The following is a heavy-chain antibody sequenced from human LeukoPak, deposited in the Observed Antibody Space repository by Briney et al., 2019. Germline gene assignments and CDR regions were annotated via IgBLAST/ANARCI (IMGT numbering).Heavy chain of an antibody. Sequence: GRSLRLSCAASGFTFSSYGMHWVRQAPGKGLEWVAVISYDGSNKYYADSVKGRLTISRDNSKNTLYLQMNSLRAEDTAVYYCAKADYGSSGYCDYWGQGTLVTVSS. CDR1: GFTFSSYG. CDR3: AKADYGSSGYCDY. D-gene: IGHD3-22*01. CDR2: ISYDGSNK. J-gene: IGHJ4*02. V-gene: IGHV3-30*18.